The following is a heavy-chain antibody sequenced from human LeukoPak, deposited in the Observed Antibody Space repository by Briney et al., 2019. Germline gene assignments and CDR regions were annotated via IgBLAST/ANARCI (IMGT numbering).Heavy chain of an antibody. CDR1: GFSVTNNY. CDR2: FYAGGAT. J-gene: IGHJ4*02. CDR3: ARGDGYNFFDY. D-gene: IGHD5-24*01. V-gene: IGHV3-53*01. Sequence: GGSLRLSCAVSGFSVTNNYMSWVRKAQRKGVEWVSVFYAGGATYYADSVKGRFTISRDNSENTLYLQMKSLRAEDTAVYFCARGDGYNFFDYWGQGTLVTVSS.